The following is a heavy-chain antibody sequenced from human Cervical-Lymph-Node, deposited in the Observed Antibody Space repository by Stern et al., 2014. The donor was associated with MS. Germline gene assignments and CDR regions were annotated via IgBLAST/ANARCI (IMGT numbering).Heavy chain of an antibody. Sequence: VQLVESGPGLVKPSGTLSLTCVVSGGSISSNNWWGWVRQLPGKGLEWIGEVYYTETTNYNPSLKSRVTGSIDKSKQPFSLKLACGPAADTAMYYCARSPRRSGNFEYWGQGILVTVSS. CDR2: VYYTETT. V-gene: IGHV4/OR15-8*02. CDR3: ARSPRRSGNFEY. D-gene: IGHD2-15*01. J-gene: IGHJ4*02. CDR1: GGSISSNNW.